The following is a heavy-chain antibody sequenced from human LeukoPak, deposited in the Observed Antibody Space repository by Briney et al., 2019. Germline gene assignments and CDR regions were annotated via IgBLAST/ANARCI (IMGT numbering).Heavy chain of an antibody. D-gene: IGHD2-21*02. CDR2: IHYSWST. Sequence: SETLSLTCTVSGGSISGHYWSWIRQPPGKGLEWIGYIHYSWSTKYNPSLKSRVTISLDTSKSQFSLTLTSVTAADTAVYYCARTYCGGDCSFDFWGQGILVTVSS. CDR1: GGSISGHY. V-gene: IGHV4-59*11. CDR3: ARTYCGGDCSFDF. J-gene: IGHJ4*02.